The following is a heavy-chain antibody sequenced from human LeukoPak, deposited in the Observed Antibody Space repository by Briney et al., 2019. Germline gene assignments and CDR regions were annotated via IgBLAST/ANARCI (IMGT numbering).Heavy chain of an antibody. J-gene: IGHJ4*02. V-gene: IGHV6-1*01. Sequence: SQTLSLTCAISGESVSSNNAAWTWIRQSPSRGLEWLGRTYYRSKWFNDYAVSVKSRITINPDTSKNQFFLQLNSVTPEDAAVYYCAREYLGGYLIYWGQGTLVTVSS. CDR1: GESVSSNNAA. CDR2: TYYRSKWFN. D-gene: IGHD3-16*02. CDR3: AREYLGGYLIY.